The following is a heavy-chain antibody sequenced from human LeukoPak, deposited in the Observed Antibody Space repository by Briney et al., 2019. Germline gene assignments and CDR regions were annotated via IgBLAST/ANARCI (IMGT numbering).Heavy chain of an antibody. J-gene: IGHJ6*03. CDR2: MSAYNGNT. D-gene: IGHD3-10*01. V-gene: IGHV1-18*01. Sequence: WASVKVSCKASGYTFSSDGVSWVRQAPGQGLEWMGWMSAYNGNTNYVQKLQGRVILTTDTSTNTAYMELTSLRSDDTAVYYCARDCGYGPASYCFYYMDVWGKGTTVTVSS. CDR1: GYTFSSDG. CDR3: ARDCGYGPASYCFYYMDV.